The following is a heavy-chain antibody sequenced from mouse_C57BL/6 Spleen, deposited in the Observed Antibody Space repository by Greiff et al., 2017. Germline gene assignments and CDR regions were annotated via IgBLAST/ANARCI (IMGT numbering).Heavy chain of an antibody. D-gene: IGHD2-1*01. CDR1: EYEFPSHD. CDR2: INSDGGST. CDR3: ARSGYGNHWYFDV. J-gene: IGHJ1*03. V-gene: IGHV5-2*01. Sequence: DVKLVESGGGLVQPGESLKLSCESNEYEFPSHDMSWVRKTPEKRLELVAAINSDGGSTYYPDTMERRFIISRDNTKKTLYLQMSSLRSEDTALYYCARSGYGNHWYFDVWGTGTTVTVSS.